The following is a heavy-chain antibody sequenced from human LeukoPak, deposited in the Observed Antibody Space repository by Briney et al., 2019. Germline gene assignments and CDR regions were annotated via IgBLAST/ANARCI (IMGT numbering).Heavy chain of an antibody. CDR2: LYYSGST. Sequence: SETLPLTCTVSGGSITNNYYYWDWIRQPPGKGLEWIGDLYYSGSTHYNPSLKSRVTISVDTSKNQFPLKLNSVTAADTAVYYCARARYVNSFYAFDIWGQGTLVTVSS. CDR3: ARARYVNSFYAFDI. CDR1: GGSITNNYYY. V-gene: IGHV4-39*06. J-gene: IGHJ3*02. D-gene: IGHD3-9*01.